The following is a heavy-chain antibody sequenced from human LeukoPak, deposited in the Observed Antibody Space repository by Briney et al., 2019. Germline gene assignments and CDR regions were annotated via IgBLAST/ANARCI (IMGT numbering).Heavy chain of an antibody. CDR3: ARDHKAVAGTDGLDY. J-gene: IGHJ4*02. V-gene: IGHV3-23*01. CDR2: ISGSGGST. D-gene: IGHD6-19*01. Sequence: PGGSLRLSCAASGFTFSSYAMSWVRQAPGKGLEWVSAISGSGGSTYYADSVKGRFTISRDNSKNTLYLQMNSLRAEDTAVYYCARDHKAVAGTDGLDYWGQGTLVTVSS. CDR1: GFTFSSYA.